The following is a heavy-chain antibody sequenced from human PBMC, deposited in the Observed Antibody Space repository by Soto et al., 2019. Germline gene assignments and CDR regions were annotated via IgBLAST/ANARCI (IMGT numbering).Heavy chain of an antibody. CDR3: ARDSAGKTDWGLRGAFDF. Sequence: GGSLRLSCAASGFTFSDHGMHWVRQARGKGLEWVAVMWYDGSNKYYADSVKGRFSISRDNSKNTLYLHMSSLRGEDTAVYYCARDSAGKTDWGLRGAFDFWGHGTMVTVSS. J-gene: IGHJ3*01. V-gene: IGHV3-33*01. CDR1: GFTFSDHG. CDR2: MWYDGSNK. D-gene: IGHD7-27*01.